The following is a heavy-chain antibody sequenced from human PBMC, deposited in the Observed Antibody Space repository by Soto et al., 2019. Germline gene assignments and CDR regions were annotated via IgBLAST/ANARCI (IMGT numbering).Heavy chain of an antibody. V-gene: IGHV1-18*01. CDR3: ARVMTPDYFDY. Sequence: QVQLVQSGVEVKKPGASVKVSCKASGYTFSNFGITWVRQAPGQGLEWMGWINPYNGNTNSAQKVQGRVTMTTDTSTSTAHMELRSLSSDDTAVYYCARVMTPDYFDYWGQGTLVTVSS. CDR2: INPYNGNT. CDR1: GYTFSNFG. J-gene: IGHJ4*02.